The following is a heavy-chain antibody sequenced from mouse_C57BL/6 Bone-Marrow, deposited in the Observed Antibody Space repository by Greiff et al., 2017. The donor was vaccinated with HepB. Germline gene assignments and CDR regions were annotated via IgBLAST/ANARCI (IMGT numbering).Heavy chain of an antibody. CDR3: TTVGAYAMDY. V-gene: IGHV14-4*01. Sequence: VHVKQSGAELVRPGASVKLSCTASGFNIKDDYMHWVKQRPEQGLEWIGWIDPENGDTEYASKFQGKATITADTSSNTAYLQLSSLTSEDTAVYYCTTVGAYAMDYWGQGTSVTVSA. J-gene: IGHJ4*01. CDR2: IDPENGDT. CDR1: GFNIKDDY.